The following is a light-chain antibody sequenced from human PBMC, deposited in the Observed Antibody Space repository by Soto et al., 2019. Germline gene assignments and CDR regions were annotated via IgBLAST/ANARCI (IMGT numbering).Light chain of an antibody. Sequence: DIQMTQSPSTLSASVGDRVTITCRASQSISSWLAWYQQKPGNAPKLLIYKASSLESGVPSRFSGSGSGTEFTLTISSLQPDDFATYYCQQFNNYPWTFGQGTKVAIK. V-gene: IGKV1-5*03. CDR1: QSISSW. CDR3: QQFNNYPWT. J-gene: IGKJ1*01. CDR2: KAS.